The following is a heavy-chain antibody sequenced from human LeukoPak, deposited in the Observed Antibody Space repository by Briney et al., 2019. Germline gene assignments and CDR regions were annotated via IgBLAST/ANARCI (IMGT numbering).Heavy chain of an antibody. D-gene: IGHD7-27*01. CDR2: INPNSGGT. Sequence: GASVKVSCKASGYTFTAYYMNWVRQAPGQGLEWMGWINPNSGGTNYAQKFQGRVTMTRDTSISTVYMELNSLRSDDTAVYYCARRLTGVDYRGRGTQVTVSS. CDR1: GYTFTAYY. V-gene: IGHV1-2*02. CDR3: ARRLTGVDY. J-gene: IGHJ4*02.